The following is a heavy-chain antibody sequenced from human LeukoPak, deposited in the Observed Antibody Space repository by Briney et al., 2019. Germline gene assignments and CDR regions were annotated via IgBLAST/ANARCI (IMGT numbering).Heavy chain of an antibody. D-gene: IGHD5-18*01. V-gene: IGHV4-59*01. Sequence: SETLSLTCTVSGGSISSYYWSWIRQSPGKGLEWFGDIHYSGSTNYNPSLKSRVTISVDTSKNQFSLKLSSVTAADTAVYYCARGYGYYFDYWGQGTLVTVSS. CDR1: GGSISSYY. J-gene: IGHJ4*02. CDR2: IHYSGST. CDR3: ARGYGYYFDY.